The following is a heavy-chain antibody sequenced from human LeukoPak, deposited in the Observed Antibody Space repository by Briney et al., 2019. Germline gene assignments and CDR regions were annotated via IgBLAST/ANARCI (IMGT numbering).Heavy chain of an antibody. CDR1: GFTFSSYA. CDR2: ISGSGGST. D-gene: IGHD2-2*01. J-gene: IGHJ4*02. Sequence: PGGSLRLSCAASGFTFSSYAMRWVRQAPGKGLEWVSAISGSGGSTYYADSVKGRFTISRDNSKNTLYLQMNSLRAEDTAVYYCAKGKDIVVVPAAYFDYWGQGTLVTVSS. V-gene: IGHV3-23*01. CDR3: AKGKDIVVVPAAYFDY.